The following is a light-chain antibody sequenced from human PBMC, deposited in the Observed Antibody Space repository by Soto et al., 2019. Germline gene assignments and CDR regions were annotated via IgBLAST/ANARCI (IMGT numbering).Light chain of an antibody. CDR1: QSVLYSSNNKNY. J-gene: IGKJ1*01. CDR3: QQYYRPWT. CDR2: WAS. Sequence: DIVMTQSPDSLAVSLGERATINCKSSQSVLYSSNNKNYLAWYQQKPGQPPKLLIYWASTRGSGVPDRFSGSGSGTDFTLNISSLQAEDVAVYYCQQYYRPWTFGQGTKVEIK. V-gene: IGKV4-1*01.